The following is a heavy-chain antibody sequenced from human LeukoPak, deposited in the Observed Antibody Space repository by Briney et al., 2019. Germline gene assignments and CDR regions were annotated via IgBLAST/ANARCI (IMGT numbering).Heavy chain of an antibody. Sequence: ASVKVSCKASGYTFNTYGISWVRQAPGQRPVWMGWINTDNGNTKYAQKFQGRVTMTTDTSTSTAYMELSSLRSDDTAVYYCARKGCTGDCYRFDPWGRGTLVTVSS. J-gene: IGHJ5*02. D-gene: IGHD2-21*02. CDR1: GYTFNTYG. V-gene: IGHV1-18*01. CDR3: ARKGCTGDCYRFDP. CDR2: INTDNGNT.